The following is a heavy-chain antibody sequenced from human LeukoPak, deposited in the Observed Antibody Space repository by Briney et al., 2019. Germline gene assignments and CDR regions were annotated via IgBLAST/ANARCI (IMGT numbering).Heavy chain of an antibody. V-gene: IGHV3-74*03. J-gene: IGHJ6*03. CDR1: GFSFSSYW. CDR2: INGDGSTT. CDR3: GRAGYGSGIYMDV. Sequence: GGSLRLSCAASGFSFSSYWMHWVRQVPGKGLEWVSRINGDGSTTTYADSVKGRFTISRDNAKNTLHLQMNSLRVEDTAIYYCGRAGYGSGIYMDVWGKGTTVTTSS. D-gene: IGHD3-10*01.